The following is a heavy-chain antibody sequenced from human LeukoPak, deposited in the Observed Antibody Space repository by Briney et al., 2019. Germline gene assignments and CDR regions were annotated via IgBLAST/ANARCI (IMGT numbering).Heavy chain of an antibody. V-gene: IGHV4-59*01. D-gene: IGHD5-12*01. CDR3: ARWSDRGYSGYDYVPDYYYYYGMDV. J-gene: IGHJ6*02. Sequence: SETLSLTCTVSGGSIGSYYWSWIRQPPGKGLEWIGYIYYSGSTNYNPSLKSRVTISVDTSKNQFSLKLSSVTAADTAVYYCARWSDRGYSGYDYVPDYYYYYGMDVWGQGTTVTVSS. CDR2: IYYSGST. CDR1: GGSIGSYY.